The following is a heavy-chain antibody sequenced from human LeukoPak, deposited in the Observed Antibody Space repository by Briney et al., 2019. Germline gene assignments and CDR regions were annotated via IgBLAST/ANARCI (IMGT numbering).Heavy chain of an antibody. V-gene: IGHV3-30-3*01. Sequence: GGSLRLSCAASGFTFSSYAMHWVRQAPGKGLEWVAVISYDGSNKYYADSVKGRFTISRDNSKNTLYLQMNSLRAEDTAVYYCARRYCSGGSCYSDLTPGIDYWGQGTLVTVSS. J-gene: IGHJ4*02. CDR3: ARRYCSGGSCYSDLTPGIDY. CDR2: ISYDGSNK. D-gene: IGHD2-15*01. CDR1: GFTFSSYA.